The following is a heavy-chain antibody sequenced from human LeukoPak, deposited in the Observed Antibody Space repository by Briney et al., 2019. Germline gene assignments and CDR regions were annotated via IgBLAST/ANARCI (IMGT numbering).Heavy chain of an antibody. CDR3: ARDGTAAGLYFDL. V-gene: IGHV3-7*01. CDR2: IRQDGGEK. D-gene: IGHD6-13*01. Sequence: GGSLRLSCAVSGFTFSDYWVNWVRQAPGKGLEWVASIRQDGGEKSYVDSVKGRLTISRDNTKHSLYLQMSSLRAEDTGVYYCARDGTAAGLYFDLWGQGTLVTVSS. J-gene: IGHJ4*02. CDR1: GFTFSDYW.